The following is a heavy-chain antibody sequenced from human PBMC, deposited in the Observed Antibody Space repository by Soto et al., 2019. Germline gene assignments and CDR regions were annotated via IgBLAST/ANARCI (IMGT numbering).Heavy chain of an antibody. Sequence: SETLSLTCTVSGGSISSYYWSWIRQPPGKGLEWIGYIYYSGSTNYNPSLKSRVTISVDTSKNQFSLKLSSVTAADTAVYYCARLGTKNRFSVGLWFDPWGQGTLVTVS. D-gene: IGHD1-1*01. CDR2: IYYSGST. CDR3: ARLGTKNRFSVGLWFDP. CDR1: GGSISSYY. V-gene: IGHV4-59*01. J-gene: IGHJ5*02.